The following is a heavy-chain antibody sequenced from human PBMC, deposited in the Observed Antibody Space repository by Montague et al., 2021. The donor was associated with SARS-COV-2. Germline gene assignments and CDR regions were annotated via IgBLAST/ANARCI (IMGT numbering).Heavy chain of an antibody. CDR3: ARAWGAVEKNFDY. CDR1: GGSISSSNW. Sequence: SESLSLTCAVSGGSISSSNWWSWVRQPPGKGLEWIGEIYHSGSTNYNPSLKSRVTISVDKSKNQFSLKLSSVTAADTAVYYCARAWGAVEKNFDYWGQGTLVTVSS. D-gene: IGHD5-24*01. V-gene: IGHV4-4*02. CDR2: IYHSGST. J-gene: IGHJ4*02.